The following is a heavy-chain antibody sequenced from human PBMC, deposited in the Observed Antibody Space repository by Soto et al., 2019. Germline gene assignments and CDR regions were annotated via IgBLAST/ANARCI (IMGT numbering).Heavy chain of an antibody. CDR3: ATGGYCSVGSCYGLLSFEY. V-gene: IGHV3-33*03. Sequence: QVQLVESGGGVAQPEKSLRLSCTASGFTFSSYGMHWVRQVPGKGLEWVALIWYDGSKKYYADSVKGRFTISRDNSKNTLLLQMTRLGGEETGVYQCATGGYCSVGSCYGLLSFEYGGQGQRVTVS. J-gene: IGHJ4*02. CDR2: IWYDGSKK. CDR1: GFTFSSYG. D-gene: IGHD2-15*01.